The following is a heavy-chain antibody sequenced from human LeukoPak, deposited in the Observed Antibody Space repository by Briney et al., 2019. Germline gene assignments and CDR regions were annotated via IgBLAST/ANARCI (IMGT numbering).Heavy chain of an antibody. J-gene: IGHJ4*02. CDR2: IGSRTSFI. Sequence: GGSLRLSCAASGFTFSSYSMNWVRQPPGKGLEWVSSIGSRTSFIYHAESVKGRFAISRDDARNSLYLQLNSLRAEDTAVYYCARDAGLGYYDSSGYYLDYWGQGTLVTVSS. D-gene: IGHD3-22*01. CDR1: GFTFSSYS. V-gene: IGHV3-21*01. CDR3: ARDAGLGYYDSSGYYLDY.